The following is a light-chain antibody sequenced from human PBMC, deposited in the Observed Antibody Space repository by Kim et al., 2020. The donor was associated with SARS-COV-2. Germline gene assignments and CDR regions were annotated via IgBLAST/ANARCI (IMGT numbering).Light chain of an antibody. Sequence: ETVMTQSPATLSVSAGERVTLSCRASQDVGTSLAWYQQKPGQAPRLLIYGTSTRDTGVPARFSGSGSGTEFTLTISSLQSEDFAVYYCQQYNNWPPLTFGGGTKLEI. CDR2: GTS. J-gene: IGKJ4*01. CDR3: QQYNNWPPLT. V-gene: IGKV3-15*01. CDR1: QDVGTS.